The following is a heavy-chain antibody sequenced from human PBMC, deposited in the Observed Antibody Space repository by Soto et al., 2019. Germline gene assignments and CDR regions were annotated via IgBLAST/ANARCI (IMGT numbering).Heavy chain of an antibody. CDR1: GYTFASHG. CDR3: ARGGRRPAGTYCSSTSCYTRHYYYGMDV. D-gene: IGHD2-2*02. J-gene: IGHJ6*02. V-gene: IGHV1-18*01. CDR2: ISGFNGNT. Sequence: ASVKVSCKASGYTFASHGFSWVRQAPGQGLEWMGWISGFNGNTDYAQKFQGRVTLTTDTSTSTAYMELSSLRSEDTAVYYCARGGRRPAGTYCSSTSCYTRHYYYGMDVWGQGTTVTVSS.